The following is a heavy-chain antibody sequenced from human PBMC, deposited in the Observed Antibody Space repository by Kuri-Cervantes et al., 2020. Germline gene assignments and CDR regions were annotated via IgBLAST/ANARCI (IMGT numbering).Heavy chain of an antibody. CDR3: ARDKSTGWPLLDF. CDR1: GFTFSDFY. CDR2: SKNKAYSYTT. Sequence: GESLKISCAASGFTFSDFYMNWIRQAPGKGLEWVGRSKNKAYSYTTEYAASVKGRFTISRDDSETSLYLQMNSLRSEDTAVYYCARDKSTGWPLLDFWGQGTLVTVSS. J-gene: IGHJ4*02. V-gene: IGHV3-72*01. D-gene: IGHD6-19*01.